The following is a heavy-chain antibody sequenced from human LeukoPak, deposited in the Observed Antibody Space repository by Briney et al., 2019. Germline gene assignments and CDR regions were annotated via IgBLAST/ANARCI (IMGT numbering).Heavy chain of an antibody. CDR3: ARVMWATVVTHDAFDI. J-gene: IGHJ3*02. CDR1: GGTFSSYA. V-gene: IGHV1-69*05. CDR2: IIPIFGTA. D-gene: IGHD4-23*01. Sequence: SVKVSCKASGGTFSSYAISWVRQAPGQGLEWMGGIIPIFGTANYAQKFQGRVTITTDESTSTAYMELSSLRSEDTAVYYCARVMWATVVTHDAFDIWGQGTMVTVSS.